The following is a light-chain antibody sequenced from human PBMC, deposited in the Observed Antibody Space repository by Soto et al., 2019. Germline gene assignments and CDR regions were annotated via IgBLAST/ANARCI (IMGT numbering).Light chain of an antibody. V-gene: IGKV1-39*01. J-gene: IGKJ1*01. CDR2: AAS. CDR3: QQSYSTPRT. Sequence: DIQMTQSPSSLSASVGDRVTITCRASQSISNYLNWYQQKPGKAPKLLIYAASSFQSGVPSRFSGGGSGRDFSLTISSLQPEDFATYYCQQSYSTPRTFGQGTKVEIK. CDR1: QSISNY.